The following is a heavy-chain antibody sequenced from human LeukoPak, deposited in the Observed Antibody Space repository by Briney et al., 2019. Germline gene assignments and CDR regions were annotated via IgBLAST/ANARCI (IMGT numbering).Heavy chain of an antibody. J-gene: IGHJ4*02. CDR1: GGSISSHY. Sequence: SETLSLTCTVSGGSISSHYWSWIRQPPGKGLEWIGYIYYSGSTNYNPSLKSRVTISVDTSKNQFSLKLSSVTAADTAVYYCARDASSSSYGYYYFDYWGQGTLVTVSS. CDR2: IYYSGST. V-gene: IGHV4-59*11. D-gene: IGHD5-18*01. CDR3: ARDASSSSYGYYYFDY.